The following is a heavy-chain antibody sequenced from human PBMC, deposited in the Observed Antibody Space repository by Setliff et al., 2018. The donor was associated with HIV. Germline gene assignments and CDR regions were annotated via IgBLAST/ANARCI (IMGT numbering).Heavy chain of an antibody. J-gene: IGHJ4*02. D-gene: IGHD3-9*01. V-gene: IGHV3-30*02. CDR2: IRYDGSNK. Sequence: GGSLRLSCAASGFSFSDAWMKWVRQAPGKGLEWVAFIRYDGSNKYYADSVKGRFTISRDNSKNTLYLQMNSLRAEDTAVYYCAKDGLRGRYFDWLLSYFDYWGQGTLVTVSS. CDR3: AKDGLRGRYFDWLLSYFDY. CDR1: GFSFSDAW.